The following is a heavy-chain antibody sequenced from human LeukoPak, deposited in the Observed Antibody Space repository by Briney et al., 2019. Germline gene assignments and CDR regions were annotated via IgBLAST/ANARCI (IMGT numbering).Heavy chain of an antibody. D-gene: IGHD1-1*01. CDR3: ANWNDY. V-gene: IGHV3-23*01. Sequence: GGSLRLSCAVSGLIFSDYSMNWVRQAPGKGLEWVSTITAGGDYTHYADSVKGRFTVSRDNSKNTLYLQMNSLRAEDTAIYYCANWNDYWGQGTLVTVSS. J-gene: IGHJ4*02. CDR1: GLIFSDYS. CDR2: ITAGGDYT.